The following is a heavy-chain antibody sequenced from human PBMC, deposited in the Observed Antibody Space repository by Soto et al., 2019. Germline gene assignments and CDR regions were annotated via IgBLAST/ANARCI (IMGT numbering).Heavy chain of an antibody. J-gene: IGHJ5*02. CDR2: IYYRGST. CDR1: GGSISSSSYY. D-gene: IGHD6-13*01. Sequence: QLQLQESGPGLVKPSETLSLTCTVSGGSISSSSYYWGWIRQPPGKGLEWIGSIYYRGSTYYNPSLKRRVTIYVDTSRNQYSLKLSSVTAADTAVYYYARREAAAGTGPRWFDPWGQGTLVTVSS. CDR3: ARREAAAGTGPRWFDP. V-gene: IGHV4-39*01.